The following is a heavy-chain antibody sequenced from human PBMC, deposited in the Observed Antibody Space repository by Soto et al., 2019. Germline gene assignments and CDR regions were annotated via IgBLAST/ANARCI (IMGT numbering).Heavy chain of an antibody. D-gene: IGHD5-12*01. V-gene: IGHV1-69*02. J-gene: IGHJ4*02. CDR2: IIPILGIA. Sequence: ASVKVSCKASGGTFSSYTISWVRQAPGQGLEWMGRIIPILGIANYAQKFQGRVTITADKSTSTAYMELSSLRSEDTAVYYCARGRLSGYSGYDFDTFDYWGQGTLVTVSS. CDR1: GGTFSSYT. CDR3: ARGRLSGYSGYDFDTFDY.